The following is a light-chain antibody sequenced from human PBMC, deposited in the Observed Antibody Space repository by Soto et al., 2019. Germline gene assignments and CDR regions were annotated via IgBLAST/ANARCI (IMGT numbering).Light chain of an antibody. Sequence: QSVLTQPASVSGSPGQSITISCTGTSSDVGGYDYVSWYQQHPDKAPKLIIYDVAYRPSGVSHRFSGSKSGNTASLTISGLQAEDEADYYCCSYTSSSTVVFGGGTKLTVL. V-gene: IGLV2-14*01. J-gene: IGLJ2*01. CDR3: CSYTSSSTVV. CDR1: SSDVGGYDY. CDR2: DVA.